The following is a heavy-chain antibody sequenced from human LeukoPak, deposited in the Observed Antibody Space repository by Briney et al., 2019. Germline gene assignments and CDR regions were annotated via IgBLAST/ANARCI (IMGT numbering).Heavy chain of an antibody. V-gene: IGHV3-30*02. J-gene: IGHJ4*02. CDR2: IRYDGSNK. CDR1: GFTFSSYG. D-gene: IGHD3-3*01. Sequence: GGSLRLSCAASGFTFSSYGMHWVRQAPGKGLEWVAFIRYDGSNKYYADSVKGRFTISRYNSKNTLYLQMNSLRAEDTAVYYRAKDHDFWSGYYTTPSFDYWGQGTLVTVSS. CDR3: AKDHDFWSGYYTTPSFDY.